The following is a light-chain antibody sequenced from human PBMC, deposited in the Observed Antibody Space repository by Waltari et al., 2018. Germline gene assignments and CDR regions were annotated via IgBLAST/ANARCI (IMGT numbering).Light chain of an antibody. Sequence: QSALTQTASVSGAPGQSRTISRPGTSRDRGASHSVAAFQPHPGKAPKLRIYAVSNPPSGVSSRFSGSKPGNTASLPISGLQAEDEADYSCSSYASSSTPYVFGTGTQVTLL. J-gene: IGLJ1*01. V-gene: IGLV2-14*01. CDR3: SSYASSSTPYV. CDR1: SRDRGASHS. CDR2: AVS.